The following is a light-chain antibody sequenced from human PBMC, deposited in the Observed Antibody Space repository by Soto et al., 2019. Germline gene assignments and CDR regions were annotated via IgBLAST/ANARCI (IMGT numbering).Light chain of an antibody. CDR2: KTS. CDR3: HQYNSNPLT. CDR1: QSFSTW. V-gene: IGKV1-5*03. Sequence: DIQMTQSPSTLSASVGDRVTITCRASQSFSTWLAWYQQKPGKDPNLLIYKTSILESGVPSRFSGSGSGTEFTLTISSLQHDDFATYYCHQYNSNPLTFGGGTKVEIK. J-gene: IGKJ4*01.